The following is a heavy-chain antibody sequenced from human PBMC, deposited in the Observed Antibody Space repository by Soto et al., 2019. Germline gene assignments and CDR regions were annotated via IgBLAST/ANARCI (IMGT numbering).Heavy chain of an antibody. D-gene: IGHD3-22*01. CDR2: IYYSGST. J-gene: IGHJ6*03. Sequence: KPSETLSLTCTVSGGSISIYYWSWIRQPTGKGLERIGYIYYSGSTNYNPSLKSRVTISVDTSKNQFSLKLSSVTAADSAVYYCARVILGLGYYMDVWGKGTTVTVSS. V-gene: IGHV4-59*01. CDR3: ARVILGLGYYMDV. CDR1: GGSISIYY.